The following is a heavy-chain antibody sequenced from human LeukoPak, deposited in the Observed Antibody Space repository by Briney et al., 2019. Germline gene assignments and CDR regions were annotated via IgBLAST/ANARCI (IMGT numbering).Heavy chain of an antibody. Sequence: GASVKVSCKASGGTFSSYAISWLRQAPGQGLEWMGGIIPIFGTANYAQKFQGRVTITADESTSTAYMELSSLRSEDTAVYYCAAGREWETGPDYWGKGTLVTVSS. CDR2: IIPIFGTA. J-gene: IGHJ4*02. V-gene: IGHV1-69*13. CDR1: GGTFSSYA. D-gene: IGHD1-26*01. CDR3: AAGREWETGPDY.